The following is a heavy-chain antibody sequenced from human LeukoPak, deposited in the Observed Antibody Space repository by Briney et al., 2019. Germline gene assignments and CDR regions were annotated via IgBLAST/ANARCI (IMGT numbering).Heavy chain of an antibody. CDR1: GFTFSSYA. Sequence: GGSLRLSCAASGFTFSSYAMSWVRQAPGKGLEWVSAISGSGGSTYYADSVKGRFTISRDNPKNTLYLQMNSLRAEDTAVYYCAKDRYSGSYYGLAFDIWGQGTMVTVSS. V-gene: IGHV3-23*01. J-gene: IGHJ3*02. D-gene: IGHD1-26*01. CDR2: ISGSGGST. CDR3: AKDRYSGSYYGLAFDI.